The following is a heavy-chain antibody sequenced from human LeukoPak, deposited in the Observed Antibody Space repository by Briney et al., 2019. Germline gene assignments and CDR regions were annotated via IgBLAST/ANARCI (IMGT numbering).Heavy chain of an antibody. CDR2: ISASASTV. D-gene: IGHD2-2*01. CDR1: GFTFRSYA. Sequence: GGSLRLSCAASGFTFRSYAMSWVRQAPGKGLEWVASISASASTVDYSDSIKGRFTISRDNIKKSVYLQMTSLRAEDTAVYYCARDSYCSSTSCYRGHFDSWGQGVLVTVSS. V-gene: IGHV3-21*01. CDR3: ARDSYCSSTSCYRGHFDS. J-gene: IGHJ4*02.